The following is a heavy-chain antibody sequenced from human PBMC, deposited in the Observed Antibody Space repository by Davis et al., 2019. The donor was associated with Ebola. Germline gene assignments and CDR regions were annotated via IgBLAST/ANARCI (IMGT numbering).Heavy chain of an antibody. J-gene: IGHJ4*02. CDR3: AKVVGHGDY. CDR2: INFRGTTT. CDR1: GLTFSSSE. V-gene: IGHV3-48*03. Sequence: GGSLRLSCVDSGLTFSSSEMNWVRQAPGKGLEWVSYINFRGTTTYYADSVKGRFTISRDNSKNTLYLQMNSLRAEDTAVYYCAKVVGHGDYWGQGTLVTVSS.